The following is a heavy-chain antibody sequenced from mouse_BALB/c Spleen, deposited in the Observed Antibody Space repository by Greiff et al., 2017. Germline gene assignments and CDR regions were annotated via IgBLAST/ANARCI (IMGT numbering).Heavy chain of an antibody. CDR1: GFTFSSYY. J-gene: IGHJ4*01. CDR3: ASHGKDYAMDY. CDR2: INSNGGST. Sequence: EVQLVESGGGLVKLGGSLKLSCAASGFTFSSYYMSWVRQTPEKRLELVAAINSNGGSTYYPDTVKGRFTISRDNAKNTLYLQMSSLKSEDTALYYCASHGKDYAMDYWGQGTSVTVSS. V-gene: IGHV5-6-2*01.